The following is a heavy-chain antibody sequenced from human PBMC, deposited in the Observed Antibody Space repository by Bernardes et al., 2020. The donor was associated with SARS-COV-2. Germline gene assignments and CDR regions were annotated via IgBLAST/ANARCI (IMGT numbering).Heavy chain of an antibody. J-gene: IGHJ2*01. CDR3: ARVFRGYNSGWHNTIYWFFDL. Sequence: SETLSLTCTVSGGSISSYYWSWIRQPAGKGLEWIGRVNPSGSSDYNPSLKSRVTMSVDTSKNQFSLKLSPVTAADTAVYYCARVFRGYNSGWHNTIYWFFDLWGGGTLVTVSS. D-gene: IGHD6-19*01. V-gene: IGHV4-4*07. CDR2: VNPSGSS. CDR1: GGSISSYY.